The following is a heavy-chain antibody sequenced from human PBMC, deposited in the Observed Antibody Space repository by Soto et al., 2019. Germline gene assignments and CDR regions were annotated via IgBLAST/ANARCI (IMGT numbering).Heavy chain of an antibody. CDR3: ARQRGIAAAGLWYFDL. D-gene: IGHD6-13*01. CDR2: IYYSGST. V-gene: IGHV4-61*08. J-gene: IGHJ2*01. CDR1: GGSISSGDYY. Sequence: PSETLSLTCTVSGGSISSGDYYWSWIRQPPGKGLEWIGYIYYSGSTNYNPSLKSRVTISVDTSKNQFSLKLSSVTAADTAVYYCARQRGIAAAGLWYFDLWGRGTLVTVSS.